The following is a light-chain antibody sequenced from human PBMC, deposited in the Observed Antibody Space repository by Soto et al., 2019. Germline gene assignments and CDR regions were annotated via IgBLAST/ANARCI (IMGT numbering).Light chain of an antibody. CDR2: AAS. J-gene: IGKJ2*01. V-gene: IGKV1-39*01. CDR1: QSSSSY. CDR3: QQSYSTPYT. Sequence: DIQMTQSPSSLSASVGDRVTITCRASQSSSSYLNWYQQKPGKAPKLLIYAASSLQSGVPSRFSGSGSGTDFTLTISSLQPEDFATYYCQQSYSTPYTFGQGTMLEIK.